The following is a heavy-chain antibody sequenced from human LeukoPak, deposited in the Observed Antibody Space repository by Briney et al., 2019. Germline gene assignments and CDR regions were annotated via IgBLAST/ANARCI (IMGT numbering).Heavy chain of an antibody. J-gene: IGHJ4*02. Sequence: GESLKISCKGSGYNFTNYWIGWVRQMPGKGLEWMGIIYPSDSDSRYSPSFQGQVTISADKSIDTAYLQWSSLKASDTAMYYCARHKGMTNSLDHFDYWGQGILVTVSS. D-gene: IGHD3/OR15-3a*01. CDR1: GYNFTNYW. V-gene: IGHV5-51*01. CDR3: ARHKGMTNSLDHFDY. CDR2: IYPSDSDS.